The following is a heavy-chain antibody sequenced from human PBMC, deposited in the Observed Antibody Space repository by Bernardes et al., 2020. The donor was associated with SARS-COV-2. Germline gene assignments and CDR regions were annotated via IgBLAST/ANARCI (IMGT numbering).Heavy chain of an antibody. D-gene: IGHD7-27*01. V-gene: IGHV4-59*01. CDR3: AREPPGATLQGGSSYYFDY. CDR2: IYYSGST. Sequence: SETLSLTCTVSGGSISSYYWSWIRQPPGKGLEWIGYIYYSGSTNYNPSLKSRVTISVDTSKNQFSLKLSSVTAADTAVYYCAREPPGATLQGGSSYYFDYWGQGILVTVSS. J-gene: IGHJ4*02. CDR1: GGSISSYY.